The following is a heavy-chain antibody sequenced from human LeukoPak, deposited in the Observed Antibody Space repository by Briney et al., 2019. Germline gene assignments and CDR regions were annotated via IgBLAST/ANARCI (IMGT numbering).Heavy chain of an antibody. Sequence: PSETLSLTCTVSGGSISSYYWSWIRQPPGKGLEWIGYIYYSGSTNYNPSLKSRVTISVDTSKNQFSLKLSSVTAADTAVYYCARVYYDFWSGYYPPYYYMDVWGKGTTVTVSS. D-gene: IGHD3-3*01. CDR1: GGSISSYY. CDR2: IYYSGST. V-gene: IGHV4-59*01. J-gene: IGHJ6*03. CDR3: ARVYYDFWSGYYPPYYYMDV.